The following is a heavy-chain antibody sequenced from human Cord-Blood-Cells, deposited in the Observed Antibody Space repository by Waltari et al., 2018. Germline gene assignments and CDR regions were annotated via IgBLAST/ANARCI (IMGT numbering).Heavy chain of an antibody. CDR1: GYTFTGYY. J-gene: IGHJ4*02. D-gene: IGHD5-12*01. Sequence: QVQLVQSGAEVKKPGASVKVSCKASGYTFTGYYMHWVRQAPGQGLEWRGWINPNSGGTNDAQNVQGWVTMTRDTSISTAYMELSRLRADDTAVYYCARGNSGYDFFDYWGQGTLVTVSS. CDR3: ARGNSGYDFFDY. V-gene: IGHV1-2*04. CDR2: INPNSGGT.